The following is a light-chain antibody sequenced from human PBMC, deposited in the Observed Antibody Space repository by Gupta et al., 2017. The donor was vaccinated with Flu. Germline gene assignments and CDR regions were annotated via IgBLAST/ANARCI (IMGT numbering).Light chain of an antibody. J-gene: IGKJ1*01. CDR3: QQYNNWPRT. Sequence: IVMPKTPATMSVSPGERATLSCRASQSVSSILAWYQQKPCQAPRLLIYGASTRATGIPARFSGSGSGTEFTLTISSLQAEDFAVYACQQYNNWPRTFGQGTKVEIK. V-gene: IGKV3-15*01. CDR2: GAS. CDR1: QSVSSI.